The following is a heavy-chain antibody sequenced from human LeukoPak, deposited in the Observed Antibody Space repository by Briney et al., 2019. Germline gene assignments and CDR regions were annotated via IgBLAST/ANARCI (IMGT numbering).Heavy chain of an antibody. CDR1: GGSISSSSYY. Sequence: SEALSLTCTVSGGSISSSSYYWGWIRQPPGKGLEWIGSIYYSGSTYYNPSLKSRVTISVDTSKNQLSLKLSSVTAADTAVYYCARQQQLVPPNWFDPWGQGTLVTVSS. V-gene: IGHV4-39*01. J-gene: IGHJ5*02. CDR3: ARQQQLVPPNWFDP. D-gene: IGHD6-13*01. CDR2: IYYSGST.